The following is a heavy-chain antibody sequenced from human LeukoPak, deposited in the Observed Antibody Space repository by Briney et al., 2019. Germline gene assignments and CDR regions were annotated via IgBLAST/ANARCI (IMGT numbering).Heavy chain of an antibody. CDR1: GFTFSSYS. D-gene: IGHD4-17*01. J-gene: IGHJ4*02. CDR2: ISSSSSTI. CDR3: ARDDYGDGY. V-gene: IGHV3-48*04. Sequence: GGSLRLSCAASGFTFSSYSMNWVRQAPGKGLEWVSYISSSSSTIYYADSVKGRFTISRDNAKNSLYLQMNSLRAEDTAVYYCARDDYGDGYWGQGTLVTVSS.